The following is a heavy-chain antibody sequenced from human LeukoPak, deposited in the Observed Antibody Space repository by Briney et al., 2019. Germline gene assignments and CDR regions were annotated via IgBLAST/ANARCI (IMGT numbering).Heavy chain of an antibody. D-gene: IGHD3-10*01. Sequence: SETLSLTCAVFGGSISSGGYSWSWIRQPPGKGLEWIGYIYNSGSTYYNPSLKSRVTISVDRSKNQFSLKLSSVTAADTAVYYCARAMVRGVIRNWGQGTLVTVSS. CDR1: GGSISSGGYS. J-gene: IGHJ4*02. CDR3: ARAMVRGVIRN. CDR2: IYNSGST. V-gene: IGHV4-30-2*01.